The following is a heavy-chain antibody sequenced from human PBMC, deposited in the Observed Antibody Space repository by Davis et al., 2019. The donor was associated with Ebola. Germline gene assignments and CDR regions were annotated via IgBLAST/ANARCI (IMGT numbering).Heavy chain of an antibody. D-gene: IGHD3-10*01. Sequence: GGSLRLSCVASGFTFSDYYMSWIRQAPGKGLEWLSYISNRDGTIFYADSVKGRFTISRDNAKNSLSLQMNSLRAEDTAVYYCAKNPLYYRRDSAPFDSWGQGTLVTVSS. CDR2: ISNRDGTI. V-gene: IGHV3-11*01. J-gene: IGHJ4*02. CDR3: AKNPLYYRRDSAPFDS. CDR1: GFTFSDYY.